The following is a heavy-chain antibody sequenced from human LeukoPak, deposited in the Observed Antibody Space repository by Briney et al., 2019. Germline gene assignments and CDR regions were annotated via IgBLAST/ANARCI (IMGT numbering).Heavy chain of an antibody. CDR1: GYSFTSYW. Sequence: GESLKISCKGSGYSFTSYWISWVRQMPGKGLEWMGGTDPSDSYTNYSPSFQGHVTISADKSISTAYLQWSSLKASDTAMYYCARILWFGELLPSNIDYWGQGTLVTVSS. D-gene: IGHD3-10*01. J-gene: IGHJ4*02. V-gene: IGHV5-10-1*01. CDR2: TDPSDSYT. CDR3: ARILWFGELLPSNIDY.